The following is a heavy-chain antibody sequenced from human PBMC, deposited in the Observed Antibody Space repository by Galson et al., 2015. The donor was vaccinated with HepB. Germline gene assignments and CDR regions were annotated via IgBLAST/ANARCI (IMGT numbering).Heavy chain of an antibody. J-gene: IGHJ5*02. V-gene: IGHV3-9*01. CDR2: ISWNSGSI. Sequence: SLRLSCAASGFTFDDYAMHWVRQAPGKGLEWVSGISWNSGSIGYADSVKGRFTISRDNAKNSLYLQMNSLRAEDTALYYCAKDMIPFYGASNWFDPWGQGTLVTVSS. D-gene: IGHD4-17*01. CDR1: GFTFDDYA. CDR3: AKDMIPFYGASNWFDP.